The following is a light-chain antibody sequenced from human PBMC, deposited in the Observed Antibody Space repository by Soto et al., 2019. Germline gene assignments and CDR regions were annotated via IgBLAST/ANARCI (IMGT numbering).Light chain of an antibody. CDR2: DAS. Sequence: DIQMTQPPSTLSASVGDRVTITCRASQTISSWLAWYQQKPGKAPKLLIYDASSLEGGVPSRFSGSGSATEFTLTISSLQPDDSATYYCQHYNTYSGTFGQGTKV. J-gene: IGKJ1*01. CDR1: QTISSW. V-gene: IGKV1-5*01. CDR3: QHYNTYSGT.